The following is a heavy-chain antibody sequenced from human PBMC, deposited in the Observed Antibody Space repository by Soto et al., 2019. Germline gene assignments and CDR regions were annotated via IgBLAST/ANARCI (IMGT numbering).Heavy chain of an antibody. CDR1: GFTFTNSA. D-gene: IGHD2-15*01. J-gene: IGHJ5*02. CDR2: IVVGSGNT. Sequence: MQLVQSGPEVKKPGTSVKVSCKASGFTFTNSAVHWVRQARGQRLEWIGWIVVGSGNTNSAQKFQERVTITRDMSTSTAYMELSSLRSEDTAVYYCAADPRDSGGSWGQGTLVPVSS. CDR3: AADPRDSGGS. V-gene: IGHV1-58*01.